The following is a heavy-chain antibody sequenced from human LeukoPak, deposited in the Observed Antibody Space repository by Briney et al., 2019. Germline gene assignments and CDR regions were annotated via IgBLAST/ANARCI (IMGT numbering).Heavy chain of an antibody. CDR3: AKGSSHQYSSSWPSNFDS. V-gene: IGHV3-23*01. CDR1: GFTFNTYA. J-gene: IGHJ4*02. CDR2: ISASGGNT. Sequence: GGSLRLSCAASGFTFNTYAMTWVRQAPGKGLEWVSSISASGGNTHYPDSVKGRFTISRDNTKNALYLQMNSLRAEDAAVYYCAKGSSHQYSSSWPSNFDSWGQGTLVTVSS. D-gene: IGHD6-13*01.